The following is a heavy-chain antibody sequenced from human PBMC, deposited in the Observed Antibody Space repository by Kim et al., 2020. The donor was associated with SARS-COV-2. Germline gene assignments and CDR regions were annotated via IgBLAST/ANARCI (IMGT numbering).Heavy chain of an antibody. CDR3: ARALMGSSSWYFSRDLYYYYGMDV. CDR2: IIPIFGTA. Sequence: SVKVSCKASGGTFSSYAISWVRQAPGQGLEWMGGIIPIFGTANYAQKFQGRVTITADESTSTAYMELSSLRSEDTAVYYCARALMGSSSWYFSRDLYYYYGMDVWGQGTTVTVSS. D-gene: IGHD6-13*01. CDR1: GGTFSSYA. J-gene: IGHJ6*02. V-gene: IGHV1-69*13.